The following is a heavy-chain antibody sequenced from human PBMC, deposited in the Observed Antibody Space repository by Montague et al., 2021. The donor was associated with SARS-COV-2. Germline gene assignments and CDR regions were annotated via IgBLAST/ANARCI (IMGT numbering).Heavy chain of an antibody. CDR3: ARDCYDYGSGSYQRWFDP. CDR2: IYHSGST. V-gene: IGHV4-38-2*02. J-gene: IGHJ5*02. D-gene: IGHD3-10*01. Sequence: SDTLSLTCTVSGYSISSGYYWGWIRQPPGKGLEWIGSIYHSGSTYYNPSLKSRVTTSVDTSKNQFSLKLSSVTAADTAVYYCARDCYDYGSGSYQRWFDPWGQGTLVTVSS. CDR1: GYSISSGYY.